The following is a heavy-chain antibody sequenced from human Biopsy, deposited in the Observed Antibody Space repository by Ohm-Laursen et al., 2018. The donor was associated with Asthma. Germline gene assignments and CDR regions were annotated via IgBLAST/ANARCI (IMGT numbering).Heavy chain of an antibody. J-gene: IGHJ4*02. CDR1: GYSLTDLS. Sequence: ASVKVSCKISGYSLTDLSMHWVRQAPGQGLEWMGGHDHEEGGTVNARRFQGRVTMTEDTSTDTAYMELSSLSSDDTAVYYCARGDGSNWSHYYFDYWGQGTLVTVSS. V-gene: IGHV1-24*01. D-gene: IGHD4-23*01. CDR3: ARGDGSNWSHYYFDY. CDR2: HDHEEGGT.